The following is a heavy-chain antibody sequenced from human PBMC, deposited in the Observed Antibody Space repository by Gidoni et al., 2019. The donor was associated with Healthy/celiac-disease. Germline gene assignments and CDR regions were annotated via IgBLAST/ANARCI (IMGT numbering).Heavy chain of an antibody. Sequence: EVQLVQSGAEVKKPGESLKFSCNGSGYSFTSYWIGWVRQMPGKGLEWMGIIYPGDSDTRYSPSFQGQVTISADKSISTAYLQWSSLKASDTAMYYCIVVVPAGDQNYYYYYGMDVWGQGTTVTVSS. V-gene: IGHV5-51*01. CDR3: IVVVPAGDQNYYYYYGMDV. D-gene: IGHD2-2*01. J-gene: IGHJ6*02. CDR2: IYPGDSDT. CDR1: GYSFTSYW.